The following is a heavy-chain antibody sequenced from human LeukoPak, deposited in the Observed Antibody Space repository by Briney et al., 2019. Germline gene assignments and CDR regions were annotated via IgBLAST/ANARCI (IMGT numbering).Heavy chain of an antibody. D-gene: IGHD3-3*01. V-gene: IGHV1-24*01. CDR3: ATYPVYYDFWSDVNWFDP. CDR2: FDPEDGET. Sequence: GASVKVSCKVSGYTLTELSMHWVRQAPGKGLEWMGGFDPEDGETIYAQKFQGRVTMTEDTSTDTAYMELSSLRSEDTAVYYCATYPVYYDFWSDVNWFDPWGQGTLVTVSS. CDR1: GYTLTELS. J-gene: IGHJ5*02.